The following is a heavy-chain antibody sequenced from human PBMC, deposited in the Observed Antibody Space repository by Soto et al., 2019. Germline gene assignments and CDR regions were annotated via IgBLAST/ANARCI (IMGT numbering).Heavy chain of an antibody. Sequence: GSLRLSCAASGXTFSSYAMSWVRQAPGTGLEWVSAISGSGGSTSYADSVKGRFTISRDNSTHTLYLQMNSLRDEETAVYYCAKSRNPYYYYGMDVWGQGNTLTVSS. CDR3: AKSRNPYYYYGMDV. CDR2: ISGSGGST. J-gene: IGHJ6*02. CDR1: GXTFSSYA. V-gene: IGHV3-23*01.